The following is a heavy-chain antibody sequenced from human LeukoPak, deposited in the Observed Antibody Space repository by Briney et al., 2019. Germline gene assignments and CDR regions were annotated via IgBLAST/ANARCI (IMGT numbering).Heavy chain of an antibody. CDR1: GFIFSNVW. J-gene: IGHJ4*02. D-gene: IGHD4-23*01. Sequence: GGSLRLSCAASGFIFSNVWMNWVRQTPGKGLEWVGRIISKTDGGTIDYAAPVKGRFTISRDDSKNTLYLQMNSPKTEDTAVYCCTTASYGGPDYWGQGTLVTVS. CDR2: IISKTDGGTI. CDR3: TTASYGGPDY. V-gene: IGHV3-15*07.